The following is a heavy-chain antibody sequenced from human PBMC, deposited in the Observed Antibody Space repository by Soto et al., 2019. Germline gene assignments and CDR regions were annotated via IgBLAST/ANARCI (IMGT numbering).Heavy chain of an antibody. Sequence: QVQLQESGPGLMKPSETLSLTCTVSADSISSYYWSWIRQPPGKGLEWIGYIYRSGSANYNPSLQSRVTISVDTSKNQISLKLSSVTAADTAVYYCARDAPYLLDAFEMWGQGTVVTVSS. D-gene: IGHD1-26*01. J-gene: IGHJ3*02. CDR3: ARDAPYLLDAFEM. CDR2: IYRSGSA. CDR1: ADSISSYY. V-gene: IGHV4-59*01.